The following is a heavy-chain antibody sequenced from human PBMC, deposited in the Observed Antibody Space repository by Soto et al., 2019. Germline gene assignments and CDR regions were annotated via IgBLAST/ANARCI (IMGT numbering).Heavy chain of an antibody. CDR1: GFTFTTYN. V-gene: IGHV1-18*04. Sequence: ASVKVSCKASGFTFTTYNIQWVRQAPGQGPEWMGWITTYNGNTKYAQNFQDRLTLTTDTSTNTAYMELRSLRTEDTAVYYCARDPSEGRVGNWFESWGQGTLVTVSS. CDR2: ITTYNGNT. CDR3: ARDPSEGRVGNWFES. J-gene: IGHJ5*01. D-gene: IGHD2-2*01.